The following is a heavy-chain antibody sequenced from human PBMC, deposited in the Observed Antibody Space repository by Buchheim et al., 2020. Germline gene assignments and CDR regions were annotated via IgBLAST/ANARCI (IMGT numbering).Heavy chain of an antibody. J-gene: IGHJ4*02. CDR1: GFTFSSYG. V-gene: IGHV3-33*01. Sequence: VQLLESGGGVVQPGRSLRLSCAASGFTFSSYGMHWVRQAPGKGLEWVAVIWYDGSNKYYADSVKGRFTISRDNSKNTLYLQMNSLRAEDTAVYYCARDLPYYDILTGYDYWGQGTL. D-gene: IGHD3-9*01. CDR3: ARDLPYYDILTGYDY. CDR2: IWYDGSNK.